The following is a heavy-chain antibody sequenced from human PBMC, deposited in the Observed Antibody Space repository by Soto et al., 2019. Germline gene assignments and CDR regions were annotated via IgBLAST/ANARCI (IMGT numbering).Heavy chain of an antibody. Sequence: SETVSLTCTVSDGSISNFYWSWIRQPPGKGLEWIGYISSSGNTNYNPSLKSRVSISVDTSKSQFSLNLTSVTAADTGVYYCESAPMVLTRSYFDSWGQGTPVTVSS. CDR1: DGSISNFY. CDR3: ESAPMVLTRSYFDS. V-gene: IGHV4-59*01. CDR2: ISSSGNT. D-gene: IGHD3-22*01. J-gene: IGHJ4*02.